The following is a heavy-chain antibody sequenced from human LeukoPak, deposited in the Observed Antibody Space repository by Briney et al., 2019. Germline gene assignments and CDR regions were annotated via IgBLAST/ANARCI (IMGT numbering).Heavy chain of an antibody. J-gene: IGHJ3*02. Sequence: SDEVLCEACRGGFGSCARRWVQHASGQGLDWMGRIIPILGIANYAQKFQGRVTITADKSTSTAYMELSSLRSEDTAGYYCARNGPDDAFDIWGQGTMVTVSS. CDR3: ARNGPDDAFDI. D-gene: IGHD1-1*01. CDR2: IIPILGIA. CDR1: RGGFGSCA. V-gene: IGHV1-69*04.